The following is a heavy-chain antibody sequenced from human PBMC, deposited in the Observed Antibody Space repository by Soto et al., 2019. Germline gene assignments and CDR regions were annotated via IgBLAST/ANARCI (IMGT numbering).Heavy chain of an antibody. CDR2: ISGIRDYI. V-gene: IGHV3-21*06. D-gene: IGHD3-22*01. Sequence: PGGSLRLSCAASGFTFSYYALHWVRRAPGKGLEWVSSISGIRDYIRYADSVKGRFTISRDNAKTSLYLQMNSLTAEDTAVYYCAREGVHNYNEYYFDYWGQGTLDTVSS. CDR3: AREGVHNYNEYYFDY. CDR1: GFTFSYYA. J-gene: IGHJ4*02.